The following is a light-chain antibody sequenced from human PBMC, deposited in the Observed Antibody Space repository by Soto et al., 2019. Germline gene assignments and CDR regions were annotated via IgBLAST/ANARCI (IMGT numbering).Light chain of an antibody. CDR1: SSDVGGYNY. CDR3: CSYAGSNTYV. Sequence: QSALTQPPSASGSPGQSVTISCTGTSSDVGGYNYVSWYQQHPGKAPKLMISEVSKRPSGVPDRFSGSKSGNTASLTVSGLQAEDEADYYCCSYAGSNTYVFGTGTKVTVL. J-gene: IGLJ1*01. CDR2: EVS. V-gene: IGLV2-8*01.